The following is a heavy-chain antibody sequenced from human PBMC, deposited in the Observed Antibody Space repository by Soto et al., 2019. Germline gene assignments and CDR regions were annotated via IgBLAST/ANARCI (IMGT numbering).Heavy chain of an antibody. J-gene: IGHJ4*01. CDR3: AKDSHWAIISPTHDY. CDR2: INWNGGST. V-gene: IGHV3-20*04. Sequence: AGGSLRLSCAASGFTFDDYGMSWVRQAPGKGLEWVSGINWNGGSTGYADSVKGRFTISRDNAKNSLYLQMNSLRAEDTAMYYCAKDSHWAIISPTHDYWGHGTLVTVSS. D-gene: IGHD2-2*01. CDR1: GFTFDDYG.